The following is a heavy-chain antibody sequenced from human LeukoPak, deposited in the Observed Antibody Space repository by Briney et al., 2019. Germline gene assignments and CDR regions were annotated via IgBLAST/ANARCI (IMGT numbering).Heavy chain of an antibody. D-gene: IGHD4-23*01. J-gene: IGHJ4*02. CDR3: AKXPWXLLWTHYFDY. Sequence: GGSLRLSCAASGFTFSSYAMSWVRQAPGKGLEWVSAISGSGDSTNYADSVKGRFTIARDNSKNTLYLQMNSLRAEDTAVYYCAKXPWXLLWTHYFDYWGQGTLVTVSS. CDR2: ISGSGDST. V-gene: IGHV3-23*01. CDR1: GFTFSSYA.